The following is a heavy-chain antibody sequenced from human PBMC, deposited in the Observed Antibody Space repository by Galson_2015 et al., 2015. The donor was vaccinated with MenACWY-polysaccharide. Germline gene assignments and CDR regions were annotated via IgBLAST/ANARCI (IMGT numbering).Heavy chain of an antibody. CDR2: ISYDGGT. V-gene: IGHV4-31*11. J-gene: IGHJ5*02. CDR1: GDSITNGGYF. CDR3: ARGGGAVSNRNWFDP. Sequence: TLSLTCAVSGDSITNGGYFWSWIRQHPGEGLEWIASISYDGGTYYNPSLKSRVTISVDTPKNQFSLKLNSVTAADTAVYYCARGGGAVSNRNWFDPWGQGTLVTVSS. D-gene: IGHD3-16*01.